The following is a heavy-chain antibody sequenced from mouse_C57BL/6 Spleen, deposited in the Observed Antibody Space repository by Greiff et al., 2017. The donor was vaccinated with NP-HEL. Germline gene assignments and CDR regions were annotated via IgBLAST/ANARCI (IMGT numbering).Heavy chain of an antibody. Sequence: QVQLQQPGAELVKPGASVKLSCKASGYTFTSYWMHWVKQRPGRGLEWIGRIDPNSGSTRYNEKFKGKATLTVDQPSSTAYMQLSSLTSDDSAVYYCSRGGMGDYVQFAYWGQGTLVTVSA. D-gene: IGHD2-4*01. V-gene: IGHV1-72*01. CDR2: IDPNSGST. J-gene: IGHJ3*01. CDR3: SRGGMGDYVQFAY. CDR1: GYTFTSYW.